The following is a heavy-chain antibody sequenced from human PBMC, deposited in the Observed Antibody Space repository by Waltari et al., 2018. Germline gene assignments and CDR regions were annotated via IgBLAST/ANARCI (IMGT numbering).Heavy chain of an antibody. V-gene: IGHV3-30*18. CDR1: GFSFSSYG. CDR3: AKGQYFDWRMDV. J-gene: IGHJ6*02. CDR2: ISFHGGNI. D-gene: IGHD3-9*01. Sequence: QVTLVESGGGVVQPGGSLRLSCAASGFSFSSYGMHWVRRAPGKGLEWVAVISFHGGNIYYADSVKGRFTISRDNSKNTLYLQMNSLRAEDTAVYYCAKGQYFDWRMDVWGQGTTVTVSS.